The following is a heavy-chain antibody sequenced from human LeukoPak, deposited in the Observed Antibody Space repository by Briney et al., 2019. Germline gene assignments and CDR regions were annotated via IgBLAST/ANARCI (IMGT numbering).Heavy chain of an antibody. Sequence: SETLSLTCTVSGGSLSGHSWSWIRQPPGKRLEWLGYISYTGRTKYNPSLQSRVTISIDTSKSQSSLKLTSVTSADTAAYSCASLLDHDMSGDPDTFDVCVQATTVIVSS. CDR2: ISYTGRT. D-gene: IGHD3-22*01. CDR3: ASLLDHDMSGDPDTFDV. V-gene: IGHV4-59*11. CDR1: GGSLSGHS. J-gene: IGHJ3*01.